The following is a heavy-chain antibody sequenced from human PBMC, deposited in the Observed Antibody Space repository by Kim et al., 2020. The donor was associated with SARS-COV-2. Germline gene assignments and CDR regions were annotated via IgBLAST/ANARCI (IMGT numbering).Heavy chain of an antibody. Sequence: GGSLRLSCAVSEFTFYDFGMHWVRQAPGKGLEWVAGISNDGREQYYADSVKGRFTISRDKSEDTLYLEMASLRVDDAAVYYCARDGGYNYILHYCDYWGQGVLVSVST. J-gene: IGHJ4*02. D-gene: IGHD5-18*01. CDR1: EFTFYDFG. CDR3: ARDGGYNYILHYCDY. V-gene: IGHV3-30*03. CDR2: ISNDGREQ.